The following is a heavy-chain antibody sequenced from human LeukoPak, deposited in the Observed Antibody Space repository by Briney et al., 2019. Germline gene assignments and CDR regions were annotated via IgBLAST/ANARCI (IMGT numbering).Heavy chain of an antibody. D-gene: IGHD5-18*01. V-gene: IGHV3-30*02. Sequence: GGSLRLSCAASGFTFSSYGMHWVRQAPGKGLEWVAFIRYDGSNKYYADSVKGRFTISRDNSKNTLYLQMNSLRAEDTAVYYCAKDRTVDTAMVIGKAFDYWGQGTLVTVSS. J-gene: IGHJ4*02. CDR1: GFTFSSYG. CDR3: AKDRTVDTAMVIGKAFDY. CDR2: IRYDGSNK.